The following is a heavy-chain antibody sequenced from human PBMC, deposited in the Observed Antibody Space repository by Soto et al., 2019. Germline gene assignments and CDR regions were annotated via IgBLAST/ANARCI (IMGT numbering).Heavy chain of an antibody. J-gene: IGHJ4*02. CDR3: AKQRAGYGSGSDTYYFDF. D-gene: IGHD3-10*01. Sequence: EVQLLESGGGLVQPGGSLRLSCSTSGFTFSTCAMNWVRQAPGKGLEWVSGLSGSGGTPYYADSVRRRFTISRDNSKATLFLEMNSLRAEDTALYYCAKQRAGYGSGSDTYYFDFWGQGTLVTVSS. CDR1: GFTFSTCA. V-gene: IGHV3-23*01. CDR2: LSGSGGTP.